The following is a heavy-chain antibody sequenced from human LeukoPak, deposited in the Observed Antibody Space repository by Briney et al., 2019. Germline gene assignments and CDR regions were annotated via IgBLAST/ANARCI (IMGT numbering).Heavy chain of an antibody. CDR3: AGHHPRNTVDF. CDR1: GGSISSYY. CDR2: ISDIGSI. D-gene: IGHD2/OR15-2a*01. J-gene: IGHJ4*02. Sequence: SETLSLTCAVSGGSISSYYWSWIRQPPGKGLEWIAYISDIGSINYNPSLKSRVTISLDTSKNQFSLRLSSVTAADTAVYYCAGHHPRNTVDFWGQGTLVTVSS. V-gene: IGHV4-59*08.